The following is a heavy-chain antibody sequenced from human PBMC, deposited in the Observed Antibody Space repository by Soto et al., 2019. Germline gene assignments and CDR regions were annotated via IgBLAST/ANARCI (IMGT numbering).Heavy chain of an antibody. V-gene: IGHV5-10-1*01. J-gene: IGHJ6*02. D-gene: IGHD3-3*01. Sequence: GESLKISCKGSGHSFTSYWISWVRQMPGKGLEWMGRIDPSDSYTNYSPSFQGHVTISADKSINTAYLQWSSLKASDTAMYYCAKGWSGYYNGMDVWGQGTTVTVSS. CDR2: IDPSDSYT. CDR1: GHSFTSYW. CDR3: AKGWSGYYNGMDV.